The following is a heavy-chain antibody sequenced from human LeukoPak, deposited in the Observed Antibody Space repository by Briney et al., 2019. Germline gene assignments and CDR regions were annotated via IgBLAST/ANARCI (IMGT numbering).Heavy chain of an antibody. D-gene: IGHD4-11*01. J-gene: IGHJ4*02. V-gene: IGHV3-53*01. CDR3: AKLTTS. CDR2: TVGGGDGT. CDR1: GFTVSSNY. Sequence: GVLRLSCAASGFTVSSNYMSWVRQAPGKGLEWVAVTVGGGDGTYYADSVKGRFTISRDNSNNTLYLQMSSLRAEDTAVYYCAKLTTSWGQGTLVTVSS.